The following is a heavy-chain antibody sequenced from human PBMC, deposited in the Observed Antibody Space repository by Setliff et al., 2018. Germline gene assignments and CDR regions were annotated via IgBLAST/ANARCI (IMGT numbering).Heavy chain of an antibody. CDR3: ARAHLPGSGSYFGFYY. J-gene: IGHJ4*02. Sequence: GASVKVSCKASGYTFTSYISWVRQVPGQGLEWMGWITIYNGNTNYAQKFQDRVSMTTDASTGTAYMELSSLTSDDTAVYYCARAHLPGSGSYFGFYYWGQGTQVTVSS. CDR2: ITIYNGNT. CDR1: GYTFTSY. D-gene: IGHD1-26*01. V-gene: IGHV1-18*01.